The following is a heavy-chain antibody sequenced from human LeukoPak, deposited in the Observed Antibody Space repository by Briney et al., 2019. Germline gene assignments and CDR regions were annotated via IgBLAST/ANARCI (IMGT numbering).Heavy chain of an antibody. CDR2: ISYDGSNK. Sequence: GGSLRLSCAASGFTFSSYAMHWVRQAPGKGLEWVAVISYDGSNKYYADSVKGRFTISRDNSKNTLYLQMNSLRAEDTAVYYCAREGGYFSFYFDYWGQGTLVTVSS. V-gene: IGHV3-30*04. J-gene: IGHJ4*02. CDR3: AREGGYFSFYFDY. CDR1: GFTFSSYA. D-gene: IGHD1-26*01.